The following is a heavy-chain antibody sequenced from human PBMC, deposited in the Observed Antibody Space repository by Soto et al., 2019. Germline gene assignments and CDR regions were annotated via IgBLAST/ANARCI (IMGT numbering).Heavy chain of an antibody. V-gene: IGHV3-23*01. CDR1: GFTFSSYA. D-gene: IGHD2-15*01. J-gene: IGHJ6*02. Sequence: VSLRLSCAASGFTFSSYAMSWVRQAPGKGLEWVSAISGSGGSTYYADSVKGRFTISRDNSKNTLYLQMNSLRAEDTAVYYCAKRGIVVVVAARGNYYYGMDVWGQGTTVTVSS. CDR2: ISGSGGST. CDR3: AKRGIVVVVAARGNYYYGMDV.